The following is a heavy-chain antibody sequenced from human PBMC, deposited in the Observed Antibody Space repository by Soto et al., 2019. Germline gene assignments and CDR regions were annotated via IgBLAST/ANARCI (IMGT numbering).Heavy chain of an antibody. CDR2: VSRNGINT. J-gene: IGHJ6*04. D-gene: IGHD3-3*01. CDR1: GFSFSSYD. V-gene: IGHV3-64*01. CDR3: AITYYDFDV. Sequence: EEQLVQSGGGLDQPGGSLRLSCAASGFSFSSYDLFWVRQAPGKGLEYVSAVSRNGINTYYANSVKGRFTISRDNSKNIMYLQMGTLRAEDMAVYYCAITYYDFDVWGKGTTVIVSS.